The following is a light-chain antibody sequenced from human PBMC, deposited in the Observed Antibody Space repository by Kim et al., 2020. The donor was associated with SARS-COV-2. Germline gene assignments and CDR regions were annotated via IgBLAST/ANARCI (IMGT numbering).Light chain of an antibody. CDR2: YDS. J-gene: IGLJ1*01. CDR1: NIGSKS. CDR3: QVWDSSSDHRYV. V-gene: IGLV3-21*04. Sequence: PGKTARITCGGNNIGSKSVHWYQQKPGQAPVLVIYYDSYRPSGIPERFSGSNSGNTATLTISRVEAGDEADYYCQVWDSSSDHRYVFGTGTKVTVL.